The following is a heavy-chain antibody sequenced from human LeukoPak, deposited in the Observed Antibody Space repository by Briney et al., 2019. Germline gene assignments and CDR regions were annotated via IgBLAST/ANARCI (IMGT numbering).Heavy chain of an antibody. CDR2: ISWNSGSI. V-gene: IGHV3-9*01. CDR3: AKDTTLSIVGATPFDY. Sequence: PGGSLRLSCAASGFTFDDYAMHWVRQAPGKGLEWVSGISWNSGSIGYADSVKGRFTISRDNAKNSLYLQMNSLRAEDTALYYCAKDTTLSIVGATPFDYWGQGTLVTVSS. J-gene: IGHJ4*02. CDR1: GFTFDDYA. D-gene: IGHD1-26*01.